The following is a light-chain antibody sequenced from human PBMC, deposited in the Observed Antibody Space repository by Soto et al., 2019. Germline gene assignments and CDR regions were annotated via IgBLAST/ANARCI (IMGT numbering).Light chain of an antibody. CDR3: QKYNSAPIT. CDR1: QTVSRH. J-gene: IGKJ5*01. CDR2: GAS. V-gene: IGKV3-15*01. Sequence: EIVRRQAPGTLSVSPGGRATLSCRASQTVSRHLAWYQQKPGQAPRLLIFGASTRATGIPDRFSGSGSGADFTLTISFLQSEDVATFYCQKYNSAPITFGQGTRLEIK.